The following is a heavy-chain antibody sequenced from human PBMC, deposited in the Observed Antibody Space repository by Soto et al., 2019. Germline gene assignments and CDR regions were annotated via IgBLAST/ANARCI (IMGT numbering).Heavy chain of an antibody. D-gene: IGHD3-3*01. J-gene: IGHJ5*02. CDR3: ATVPLTIFGVVPRGLDP. CDR1: GYTLTELS. Sequence: ASVKVSCKVSGYTLTELSMHWVRQAPGKGLEWMGGFDPEDGETIYAQKFQGRVTMTEDTSTDTAYMELSSLRSEDTAVYYCATVPLTIFGVVPRGLDPWGQGTLVTVSS. CDR2: FDPEDGET. V-gene: IGHV1-24*01.